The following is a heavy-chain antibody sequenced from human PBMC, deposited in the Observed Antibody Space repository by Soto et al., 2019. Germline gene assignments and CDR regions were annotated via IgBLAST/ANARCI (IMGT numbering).Heavy chain of an antibody. D-gene: IGHD2-8*02. CDR1: GSTLARDH. CDR2: INPSGGGT. J-gene: IGHJ6*01. CDR3: ARGPGASGLDV. Sequence: SVELSCKSSGSTLARDHIHWGLQAPGQGFEWMGIINPSGGGTSYSQKLQGRVTLTRDTSTRTIYMELNSLRSEDTAVYYCARGPGASGLDVWGQGTSVSVSS. V-gene: IGHV1-46*01.